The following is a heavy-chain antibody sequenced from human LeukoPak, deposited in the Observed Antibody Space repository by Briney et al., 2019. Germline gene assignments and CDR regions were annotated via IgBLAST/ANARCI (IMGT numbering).Heavy chain of an antibody. J-gene: IGHJ2*01. CDR2: IYHSGST. V-gene: IGHV4-38-2*02. Sequence: SETLSLTCTVSGYSISSGYYWGWIRQPPGKGLEWIGSIYHSGSTYYNPSLKSRVTISVDTSKNQFSLKLSSVTAADTAVYYCARDPSAGYFDLWGRGTLVTVSS. CDR1: GYSISSGYY. CDR3: ARDPSAGYFDL.